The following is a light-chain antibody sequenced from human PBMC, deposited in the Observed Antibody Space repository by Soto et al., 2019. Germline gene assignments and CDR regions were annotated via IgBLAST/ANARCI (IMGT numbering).Light chain of an antibody. J-gene: IGLJ1*01. V-gene: IGLV2-14*01. CDR1: SSDVGGYNY. Sequence: QSALTQPASVYGSPGQSITISCTGTSSDVGGYNYVSWYQQHPGKAPKLMIYDVSNRPSGVSNRFSGSKSGNTASLTISGLQAEDEAVYYCSSYTSSSSYVSGTGPKFPV. CDR2: DVS. CDR3: SSYTSSSSYV.